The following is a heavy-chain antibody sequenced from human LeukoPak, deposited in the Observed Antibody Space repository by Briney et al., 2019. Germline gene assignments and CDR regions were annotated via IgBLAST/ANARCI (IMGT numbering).Heavy chain of an antibody. Sequence: SETLSLTCAVYGGSFSGCYWSWIRQPPGKGLEWIGEINHSGSTNYNPSLKSRVTISVDTSKNQFSLKLSSVTAADTAVYYCARGSVATLNWFDPWGQGTLVTVSS. CDR1: GGSFSGCY. J-gene: IGHJ5*02. D-gene: IGHD5-12*01. CDR2: INHSGST. CDR3: ARGSVATLNWFDP. V-gene: IGHV4-34*01.